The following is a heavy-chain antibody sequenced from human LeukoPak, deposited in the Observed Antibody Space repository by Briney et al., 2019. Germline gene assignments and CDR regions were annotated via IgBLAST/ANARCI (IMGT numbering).Heavy chain of an antibody. V-gene: IGHV4-39*07. D-gene: IGHD6-13*01. CDR2: IYYSGST. CDR1: GGSISSSSYY. Sequence: SETLSLTCTVSGGSISSSSYYWGWIRQPPGKGLEWIGSIYYSGSTYYNPSLKSRVTISIDTSKNQFSLKLSSVTAADTAVYFCARVAAAGNYYFDYWGQGTLVTVSS. CDR3: ARVAAAGNYYFDY. J-gene: IGHJ4*02.